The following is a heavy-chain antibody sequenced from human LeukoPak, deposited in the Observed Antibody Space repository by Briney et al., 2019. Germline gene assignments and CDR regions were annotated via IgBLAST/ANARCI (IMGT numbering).Heavy chain of an antibody. CDR2: IKQDGSEK. CDR1: GFTFSGYW. Sequence: PGGSLRLSCAASGFTFSGYWMSWVRQAPGKGLEWVANIKQDGSEKYYVDSVKGRFTISRDNAKNSLYMQMNSLRAEDTAVYYCARGLHWFDPWGQGTLVTVSS. V-gene: IGHV3-7*01. CDR3: ARGLHWFDP. J-gene: IGHJ5*02. D-gene: IGHD2-21*01.